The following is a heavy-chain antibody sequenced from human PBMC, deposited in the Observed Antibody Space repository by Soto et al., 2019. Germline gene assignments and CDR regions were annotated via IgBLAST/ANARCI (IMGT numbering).Heavy chain of an antibody. CDR1: GFTFINYA. CDR2: ISGGGDAT. V-gene: IGHV3-23*01. CDR3: ARQLLGSTSRTNYWYFDL. J-gene: IGHJ2*01. D-gene: IGHD2-2*01. Sequence: EVQLLESGGGLVQPGGSLRLSCAGSGFTFINYAMNWVREAPGKGLEWVSSISGGGDATFFADSVGGRFTISRDNSKNPVALQMNSLGVDDTAVYYCARQLLGSTSRTNYWYFDLWGRGTLVTVSS.